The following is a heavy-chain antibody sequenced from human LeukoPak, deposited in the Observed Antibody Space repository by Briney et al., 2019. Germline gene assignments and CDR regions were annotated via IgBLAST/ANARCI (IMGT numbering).Heavy chain of an antibody. CDR3: AKGDGSGSYYYYYMDV. Sequence: GGSLRLSCAASGFTFSSYAMSWVRQAPGKGLEWVSAISGSGGSTYYADSVKGRFTISRDNSKNTLYLQMNSPRAEDTAVYYCAKGDGSGSYYYYYMDVWGKGTTVTVSS. J-gene: IGHJ6*03. CDR2: ISGSGGST. D-gene: IGHD3-10*01. CDR1: GFTFSSYA. V-gene: IGHV3-23*01.